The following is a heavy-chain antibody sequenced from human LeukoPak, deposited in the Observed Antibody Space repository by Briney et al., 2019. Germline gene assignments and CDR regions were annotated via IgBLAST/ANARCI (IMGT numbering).Heavy chain of an antibody. CDR2: ISDDGRSK. V-gene: IGHV3-30*18. D-gene: IGHD4-17*01. Sequence: PGGSLRLSCAASGFSFISYGMHWVRQAPGKGLEWVGVISDDGRSKDYADSVKGRFTISRDYSKDTLYLQMNSLRAEDTAVYYCAKRPSDYGDYVSYFDYWGQGTLVTVSS. CDR3: AKRPSDYGDYVSYFDY. J-gene: IGHJ4*02. CDR1: GFSFISYG.